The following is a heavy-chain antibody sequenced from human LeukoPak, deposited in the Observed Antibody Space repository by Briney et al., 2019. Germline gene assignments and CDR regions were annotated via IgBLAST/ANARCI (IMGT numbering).Heavy chain of an antibody. D-gene: IGHD3-22*01. J-gene: IGHJ4*02. V-gene: IGHV3-43*01. CDR3: AKGTYYYDSSGYYSNAPPDY. Sequence: GGSLRLSCAASGFTFDDYTMHWVRQAPGKGLEWVSLISWDGGSTYYADSVKGRFTISRGNSKNSLYLQMNSLRTEDTALYYCAKGTYYYDSSGYYSNAPPDYWGQGTLVTVSS. CDR2: ISWDGGST. CDR1: GFTFDDYT.